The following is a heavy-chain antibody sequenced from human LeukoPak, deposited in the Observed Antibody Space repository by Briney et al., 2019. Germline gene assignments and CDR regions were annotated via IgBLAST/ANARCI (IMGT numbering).Heavy chain of an antibody. CDR1: GFRFSNSW. D-gene: IGHD3-3*01. J-gene: IGHJ4*02. CDR3: TRDFDFSSAI. CDR2: MKTDGTRI. Sequence: GGSLRLSCAASGFRFSNSWMYWVRQGPGKGPVWVSRMKTDGTRIEYADSVKGRFTISRDNAKNTLFLQMSSLRAEDTAVYYCTRDFDFSSAIWGQGTLVTVSS. V-gene: IGHV3-74*01.